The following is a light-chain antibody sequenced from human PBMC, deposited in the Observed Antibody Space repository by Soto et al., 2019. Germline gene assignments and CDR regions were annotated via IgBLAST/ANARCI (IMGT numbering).Light chain of an antibody. CDR1: QNIGSN. CDR2: GAS. Sequence: EVVMTQSPATLSVSPGERFTLSCRASQNIGSNLAWYQQKFGQAPRLLIYGASTRVTGIPARISGSGSGTEFTLTITGLQSEDFGVYHCQQYHNWWTFGQGTIVDIK. J-gene: IGKJ1*01. V-gene: IGKV3-15*01. CDR3: QQYHNWWT.